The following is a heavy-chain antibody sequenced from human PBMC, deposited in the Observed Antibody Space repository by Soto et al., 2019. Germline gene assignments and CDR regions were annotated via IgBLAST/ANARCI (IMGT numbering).Heavy chain of an antibody. V-gene: IGHV6-1*01. CDR3: TRQFGNYFGV. D-gene: IGHD1-26*01. J-gene: IGHJ6*02. CDR1: GDSVSSNIAA. CDR2: TYYRSKWYT. Sequence: PSQTLSLTCAISGDSVSSNIAAWHWVRQSPSRGLEWLGRTYYRSKWYTDYVASVNTRMNINPDTSKNQFSLQLNSLTPEDTAVYYCTRQFGNYFGVWGQGTTVTVSS.